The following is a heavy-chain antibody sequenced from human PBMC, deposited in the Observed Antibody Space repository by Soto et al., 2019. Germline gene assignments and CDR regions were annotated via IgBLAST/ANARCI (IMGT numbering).Heavy chain of an antibody. D-gene: IGHD1-26*01. CDR1: GYTFTSYG. J-gene: IGHJ4*02. Sequence: QVQLVQSGAEVKKPGASVKVSCKASGYTFTSYGISWVRQAPGPGLGWMGWISAYNGNTKYAQKLQCRVTTTTDTSTSTAYMELGSLVSDDAAVYYCARELGGSYYAPVDYWGQGTLVTVSS. V-gene: IGHV1-18*01. CDR3: ARELGGSYYAPVDY. CDR2: ISAYNGNT.